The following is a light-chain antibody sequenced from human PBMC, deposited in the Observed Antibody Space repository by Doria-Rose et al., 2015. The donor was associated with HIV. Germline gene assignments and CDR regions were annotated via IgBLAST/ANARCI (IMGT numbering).Light chain of an antibody. J-gene: IGKJ1*01. CDR2: AAS. CDR3: QQTYSSPPWT. Sequence: IRVTQSPSSLSASIGDRVTITCRASQTVSTYLNWFQQEPGKAPKLLIYAASRLQSGVPLRFSGSGSGTDLTLTISGLQPGDFATYYCQQTYSSPPWTFGQATKVEMK. V-gene: IGKV1-39*01. CDR1: QTVSTY.